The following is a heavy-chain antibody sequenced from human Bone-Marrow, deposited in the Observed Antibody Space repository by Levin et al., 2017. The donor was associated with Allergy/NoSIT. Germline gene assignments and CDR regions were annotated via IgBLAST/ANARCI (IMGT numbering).Heavy chain of an antibody. D-gene: IGHD1-1*01. Sequence: VASVKVSCKISGGTFSHYAISWVRQAPGQGLEWMGGVMPNFGTANYIPKFQDRVTITADESTTTVYLELSSLRPDDTAVYYCAKDWNINLDNHYGMDVWGQGTTVTVSS. CDR3: AKDWNINLDNHYGMDV. J-gene: IGHJ6*02. V-gene: IGHV1-69*13. CDR1: GGTFSHYA. CDR2: VMPNFGTA.